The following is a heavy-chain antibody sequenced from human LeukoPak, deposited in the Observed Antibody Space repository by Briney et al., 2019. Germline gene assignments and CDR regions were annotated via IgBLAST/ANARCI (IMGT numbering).Heavy chain of an antibody. CDR2: IYYSGST. V-gene: IGHV4-59*08. CDR3: ARHRYPQTYGFDY. CDR1: GGFIRSYF. Sequence: SETLSLTCTVCGGFIRSYFWSWILQNPGQGLEWNGYIYYSGSTTYNPSLKSRVTISVDTPKNQFSLKLSSVTAADTAVYYCARHRYPQTYGFDYWGQGTLVTVSS. J-gene: IGHJ4*02. D-gene: IGHD2-2*02.